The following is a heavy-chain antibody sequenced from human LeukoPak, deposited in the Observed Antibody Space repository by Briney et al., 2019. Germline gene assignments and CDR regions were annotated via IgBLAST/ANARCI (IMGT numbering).Heavy chain of an antibody. V-gene: IGHV1-2*02. CDR2: INPNSGAT. J-gene: IGHJ4*02. Sequence: ASVKVSCKASGYTFTGYYMHWVRQAPGQGLEWMGWINPNSGATNYAQKFQGRVTMTRDTSISTAYMELSRLRSDDTAVYHCARARNRGYDYDYFDYWGQGTLVTVSS. CDR1: GYTFTGYY. CDR3: ARARNRGYDYDYFDY. D-gene: IGHD5-12*01.